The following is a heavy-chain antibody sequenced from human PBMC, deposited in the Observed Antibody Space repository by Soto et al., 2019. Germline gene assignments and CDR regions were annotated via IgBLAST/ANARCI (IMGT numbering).Heavy chain of an antibody. Sequence: ASVKVSCKVSGYTLTELSMHWVRQAPGKGLEWMGGFDPEDGETIYAQKFQGRVTMTEDTSTDTAYMELSSLRSEDTAVYYCARVAGPIAARRVYYYYYGMDVWGQGTTVTVSS. CDR1: GYTLTELS. CDR3: ARVAGPIAARRVYYYYYGMDV. CDR2: FDPEDGET. D-gene: IGHD6-6*01. V-gene: IGHV1-24*01. J-gene: IGHJ6*02.